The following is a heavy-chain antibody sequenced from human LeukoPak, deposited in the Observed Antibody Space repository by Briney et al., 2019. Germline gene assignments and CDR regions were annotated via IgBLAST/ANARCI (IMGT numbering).Heavy chain of an antibody. CDR3: ARAPVYYDESRGHLKISNWYLDL. Sequence: GGSLRLSCAASGFTFSSYEMNWVRQAPGKGLEWVSYISSSGSTIYYADSVKGRFTISRDNAKNSLYLQMNSLRAEDTAVFYCARAPVYYDESRGHLKISNWYLDLWGRGTLVTVSS. CDR2: ISSSGSTI. CDR1: GFTFSSYE. D-gene: IGHD3-22*01. J-gene: IGHJ2*01. V-gene: IGHV3-48*03.